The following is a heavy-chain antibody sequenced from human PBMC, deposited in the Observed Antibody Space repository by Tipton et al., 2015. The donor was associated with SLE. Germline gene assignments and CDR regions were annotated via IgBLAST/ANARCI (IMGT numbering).Heavy chain of an antibody. CDR1: GFTFSSYE. Sequence: SLRLSCAASGFTFSSYEMNWVRQAPGKGLEWVSAISGSGGSTYYADSVKGRFTISRDNSKNTLYLQMNSLRAEDTAVYYCAKDQWLVRRYFQHWGQGTMVTVSS. D-gene: IGHD6-19*01. V-gene: IGHV3-23*01. CDR2: ISGSGGST. J-gene: IGHJ3*01. CDR3: AKDQWLVRRYFQH.